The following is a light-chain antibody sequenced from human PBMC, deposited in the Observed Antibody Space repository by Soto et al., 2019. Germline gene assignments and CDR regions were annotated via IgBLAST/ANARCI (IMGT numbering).Light chain of an antibody. CDR1: QSISSNY. V-gene: IGKV3-20*01. CDR3: QQYGYPLLT. Sequence: EIVLTQSPGTLSLSPGETVTLSCRASQSISSNYVAWFQHKPGQAPRLLIYGASSRAPGIPERFSGSGSGTDFSLTINSLEPEDFAVFYCQQYGYPLLTFCGGTKVEIK. CDR2: GAS. J-gene: IGKJ4*01.